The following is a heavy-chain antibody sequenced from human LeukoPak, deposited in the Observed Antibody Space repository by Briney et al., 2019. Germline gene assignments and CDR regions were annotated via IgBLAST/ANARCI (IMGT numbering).Heavy chain of an antibody. V-gene: IGHV3-30*02. D-gene: IGHD5-18*01. J-gene: IGHJ6*03. CDR3: AKSLRGYSYGYGYYYYMDV. CDR2: IRYDGSNK. Sequence: GGSLRLSCAASGFTFSSYGMHWVRQAPGKGLEWVAFIRYDGSNKYYADSVKGRFTISRDNSKNTLYLQMNSLRAEDTAVYYCAKSLRGYSYGYGYYYYMDVWGKGTTATVSS. CDR1: GFTFSSYG.